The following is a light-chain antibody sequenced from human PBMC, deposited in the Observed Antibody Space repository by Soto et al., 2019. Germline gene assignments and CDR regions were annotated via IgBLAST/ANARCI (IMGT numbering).Light chain of an antibody. CDR3: QQRSNWPIT. Sequence: VLTQSPATLSLSTGERATLSCGASQSVSSYLAWYQQKPGQAPRLLIYDASNRATGIPARFSGSGSGTDFTLTISSLEPEDFAVYYCQQRSNWPITFGQGTLLE. J-gene: IGKJ5*01. CDR1: QSVSSY. CDR2: DAS. V-gene: IGKV3-11*01.